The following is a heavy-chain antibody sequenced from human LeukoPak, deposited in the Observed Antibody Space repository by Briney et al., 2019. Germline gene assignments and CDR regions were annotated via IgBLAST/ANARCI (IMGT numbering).Heavy chain of an antibody. CDR3: ARVSSSWYQDWYFDL. CDR2: INHSGST. V-gene: IGHV4-34*01. D-gene: IGHD6-13*01. J-gene: IGHJ2*01. CDR1: GGSFSDYY. Sequence: IPSETLSLTCAVYGGSFSDYYWSWIRQPPGKGLEWIGEINHSGSTNYKPSLKSRVTMSVDTSKNQFSLKLSSVTAADTAVYYCARVSSSWYQDWYFDLWGRGTLVTVSS.